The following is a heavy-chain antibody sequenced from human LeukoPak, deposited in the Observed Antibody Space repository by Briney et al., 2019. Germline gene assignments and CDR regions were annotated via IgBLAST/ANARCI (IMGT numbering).Heavy chain of an antibody. J-gene: IGHJ4*02. CDR1: GFSFSSYD. CDR3: VKIAAG. Sequence: PGGSLRLSCSASGFSFSSYDMHWVRQAPGKGLEYVSGISSNGGSTYYAASVKGRFTISRDNSKNTLYLQMSSLRGEDTAVYYCVKIAAGWGQGTLVTVSS. CDR2: ISSNGGST. D-gene: IGHD6-13*01. V-gene: IGHV3-64D*06.